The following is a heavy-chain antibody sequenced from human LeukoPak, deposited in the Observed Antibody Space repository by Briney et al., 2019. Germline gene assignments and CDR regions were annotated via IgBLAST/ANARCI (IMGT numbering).Heavy chain of an antibody. CDR3: ARDSGVTVSFDY. V-gene: IGHV3-30-3*01. CDR2: ISYDGSNK. J-gene: IGHJ4*02. Sequence: PGGSLRLSCAASGFTFSSYAMHWVRRAPGKGLEWVAVISYDGSNKYYADSVKGRFTISRDNSKNTLYLQMNSLRAEDTAVYYCARDSGVTVSFDYWGQETLVTVSS. CDR1: GFTFSSYA. D-gene: IGHD2-21*02.